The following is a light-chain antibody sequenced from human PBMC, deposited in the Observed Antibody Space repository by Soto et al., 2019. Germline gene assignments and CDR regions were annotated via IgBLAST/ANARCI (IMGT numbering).Light chain of an antibody. CDR2: RNN. J-gene: IGLJ3*02. CDR3: AAWDGSLSGVV. V-gene: IGLV1-47*01. Sequence: QPVLTQPPSASGTPGQRVTISCSGSSSNIGSNYVYWYQQLPGTAPKLLIYRNNQRPSGVPDRFSGSKSGTSASLAIIGLRSEDEANYYCAAWDGSLSGVVFGGGTKLTVL. CDR1: SSNIGSNY.